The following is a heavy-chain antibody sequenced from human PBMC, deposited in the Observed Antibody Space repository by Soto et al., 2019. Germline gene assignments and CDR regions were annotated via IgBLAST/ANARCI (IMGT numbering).Heavy chain of an antibody. D-gene: IGHD3-16*02. Sequence: PGGSLRLSCAASGFTFSSYSMNWVRQAPGKGLEWVSSISSSSSYIYYADSVKGRFTISRDNAKNSLYLQMNSLRAEDTAVYYCARESPRGVTFGGVIVIPFDYWGQGTLVTVSS. J-gene: IGHJ4*02. CDR3: ARESPRGVTFGGVIVIPFDY. CDR1: GFTFSSYS. V-gene: IGHV3-21*01. CDR2: ISSSSSYI.